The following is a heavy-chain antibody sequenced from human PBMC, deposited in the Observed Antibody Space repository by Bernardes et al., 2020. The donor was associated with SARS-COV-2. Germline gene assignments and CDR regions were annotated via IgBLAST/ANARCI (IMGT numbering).Heavy chain of an antibody. D-gene: IGHD2-2*01. V-gene: IGHV4-34*01. Sequence: SETLSLTCAVYGGSFSGYYWSWIRQPPGKGLEWIGEINHRGSTNYNPSLKSRVTISVDTSKNQFSLKLSSVTAADTAVYYCATLAGRYCSSTSCARMGYYYYGMDVWGQGTTVTVSS. J-gene: IGHJ6*02. CDR1: GGSFSGYY. CDR2: INHRGST. CDR3: ATLAGRYCSSTSCARMGYYYYGMDV.